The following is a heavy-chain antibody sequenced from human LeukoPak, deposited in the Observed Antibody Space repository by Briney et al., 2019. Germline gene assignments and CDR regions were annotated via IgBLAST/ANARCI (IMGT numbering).Heavy chain of an antibody. J-gene: IGHJ5*02. V-gene: IGHV3-30-3*01. CDR1: GFTFSSYA. CDR3: ARGPRYCSSTSCYKRGWFDP. CDR2: ISYDGSNK. Sequence: PGGSLRLSCAASGFTFSSYAMHWVRQAPGKGLEWVAVISYDGSNKYYADSVKGRFTISRDNSKNTLYLQMNSLRAEDTAVYYCARGPRYCSSTSCYKRGWFDPWGQGTLVTVSS. D-gene: IGHD2-2*02.